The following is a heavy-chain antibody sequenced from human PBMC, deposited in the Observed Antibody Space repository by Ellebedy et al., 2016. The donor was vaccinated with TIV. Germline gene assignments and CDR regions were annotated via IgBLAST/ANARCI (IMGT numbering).Heavy chain of an antibody. CDR3: ARGGGSGTYYSFDY. Sequence: PGGSLRLSCEASRFTFSTYSMNWVRQAQGKGLEWISYIGSRSGIFRYADSVKGRFTISRDNAKNSLYLQVDSLRDEDTAVYYCARGGGSGTYYSFDYWGRGTLVTVSS. J-gene: IGHJ4*02. V-gene: IGHV3-48*02. CDR1: RFTFSTYS. CDR2: IGSRSGIF. D-gene: IGHD3-10*01.